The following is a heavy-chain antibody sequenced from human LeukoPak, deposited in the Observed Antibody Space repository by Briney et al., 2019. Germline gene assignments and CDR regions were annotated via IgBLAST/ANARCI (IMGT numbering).Heavy chain of an antibody. J-gene: IGHJ3*02. Sequence: GSGPTLVNPTQTLTLTCTFSGCSLRTRGVGVGWIRQPPGKALEWLSLIYWDDDKRYSPSLKSRLTITKDTSKNQVVLTMTNMDPVDTATYYCAPYSPLWHDDAFDIWGQGTMVTVSS. CDR1: GCSLRTRGVG. V-gene: IGHV2-5*02. CDR3: APYSPLWHDDAFDI. CDR2: IYWDDDK. D-gene: IGHD3-10*01.